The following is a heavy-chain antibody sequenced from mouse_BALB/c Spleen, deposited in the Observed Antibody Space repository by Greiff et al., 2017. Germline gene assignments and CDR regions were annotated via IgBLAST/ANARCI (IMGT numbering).Heavy chain of an antibody. CDR1: GYTFTSYT. V-gene: IGHV1-4*01. CDR3: ASGGNYGYDEDY. Sequence: QVQLQQSGAELARPGASVKMSCKASGYTFTSYTMHWVKQRPGQGLEWIGYINPSSGYTNYNQKFKDKATLTADKSSSTAYMQLSSLTSEDSAVYYCASGGNYGYDEDYWGQGTTLTVSS. J-gene: IGHJ2*01. D-gene: IGHD2-14*01. CDR2: INPSSGYT.